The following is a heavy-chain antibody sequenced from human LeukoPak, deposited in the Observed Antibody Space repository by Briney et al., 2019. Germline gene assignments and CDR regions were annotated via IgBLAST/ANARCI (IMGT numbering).Heavy chain of an antibody. Sequence: PSETLSLTCTVSGGSISSSSYYWGWIRQPPGKGLEWIGSIYYSGSTYYNPSLKSRVTISVDTSKNQFSLKLSSVTAADTAVYYCARDPLRYYDSSGYYFPDYWGQGTLVTVSS. V-gene: IGHV4-39*07. CDR2: IYYSGST. J-gene: IGHJ4*02. CDR3: ARDPLRYYDSSGYYFPDY. D-gene: IGHD3-22*01. CDR1: GGSISSSSYY.